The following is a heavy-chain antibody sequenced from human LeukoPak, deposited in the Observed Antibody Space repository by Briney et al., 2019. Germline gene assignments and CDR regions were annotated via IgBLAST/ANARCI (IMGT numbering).Heavy chain of an antibody. D-gene: IGHD3-10*01. J-gene: IGHJ4*02. CDR2: IYYSGST. V-gene: IGHV4-59*12. CDR1: GGSISSYY. CDR3: ARDFHGKNGGFDY. Sequence: SETLSLTCTVSGGSISSYYWSWIRQPPGKGLEWIGYIYYSGSTNYNPSLKSRVTISVDTSKNQFSLKLSSVTAADTAVYYCARDFHGKNGGFDYWGEETLVTVSP.